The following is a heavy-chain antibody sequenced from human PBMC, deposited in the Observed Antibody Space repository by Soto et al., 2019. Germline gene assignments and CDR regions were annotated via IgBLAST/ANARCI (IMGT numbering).Heavy chain of an antibody. CDR3: ARDPEMLWQKRADYYYYYGMDV. D-gene: IGHD2-2*01. Sequence: SQTLSLTCAISGDSVSSNSAAWNWIRQSPSRGLEWLGRTYYRSKWYNDYAVSVKSRITINPDTSKNQFSLQLNSVTPEDTAVYYCARDPEMLWQKRADYYYYYGMDVWGQGTTVTVSS. CDR1: GDSVSSNSAA. CDR2: TYYRSKWYN. V-gene: IGHV6-1*01. J-gene: IGHJ6*02.